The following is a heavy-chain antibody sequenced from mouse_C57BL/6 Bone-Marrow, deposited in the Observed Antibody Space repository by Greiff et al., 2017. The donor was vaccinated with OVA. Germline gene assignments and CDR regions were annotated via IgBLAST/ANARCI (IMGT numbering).Heavy chain of an antibody. CDR2: ISYDGSN. J-gene: IGHJ1*03. CDR1: GYSITSGYY. D-gene: IGHD2-4*01. V-gene: IGHV3-6*01. Sequence: DVQLQESGPGLVKPSQSLSLTCSVTGYSITSGYYWNWIRQFPGNKLEWMGYISYDGSNNYNPSLKNRISITRDTSKNQFFLKLNSVTTEDTATYYCARDDYALWYFDVWGTWTTVTVSS. CDR3: ARDDYALWYFDV.